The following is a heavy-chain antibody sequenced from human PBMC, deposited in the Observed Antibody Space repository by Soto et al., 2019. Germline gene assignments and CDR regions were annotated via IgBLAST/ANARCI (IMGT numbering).Heavy chain of an antibody. CDR3: ARLRRGVLLDAFDI. V-gene: IGHV4-59*08. J-gene: IGHJ3*02. CDR1: GGSISSYY. Sequence: SETLSLTCTVSGGSISSYYWSWIRQPPGKGLEWIGYIYSSGSTNYNPSLKSRVTISVDTSKNQFSLKLSSVTAADTAMYYCARLRRGVLLDAFDIWGQGTMVTVSS. D-gene: IGHD3-10*01. CDR2: IYSSGST.